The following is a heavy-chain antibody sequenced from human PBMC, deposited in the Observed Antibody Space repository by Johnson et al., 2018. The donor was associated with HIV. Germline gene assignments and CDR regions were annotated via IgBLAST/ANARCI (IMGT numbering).Heavy chain of an antibody. CDR1: GFIFSDYY. D-gene: IGHD2-21*02. J-gene: IGHJ3*02. CDR3: ARDPAHCGGDCYPSDAFDI. CDR2: ISSSGGSI. Sequence: QVQLVESGGGLVKPGGSLRLSCAASGFIFSDYYMSWIRQAPGKGLEWVSYISSSGGSIYYADSVTGRFTISRDNAKNSLYLQMNSLRAEDTAVYYCARDPAHCGGDCYPSDAFDIWGQGTMVTVSS. V-gene: IGHV3-11*04.